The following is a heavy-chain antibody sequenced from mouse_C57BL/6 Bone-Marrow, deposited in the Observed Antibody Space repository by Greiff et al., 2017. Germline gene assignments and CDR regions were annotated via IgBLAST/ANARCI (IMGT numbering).Heavy chain of an antibody. CDR1: GYTFTSYW. CDR3: ARYYYDWYFDV. Sequence: VQLQQPGAELVRPGSSVKLSCKASGYTFTSYWMHWVKQRPIQGLEWIGNIDPSDSDTHYNQKFKNKDTLTVDKASSTAYMQLSSLPSEDSAVYYCARYYYDWYFDVWGTGTTVTVSS. J-gene: IGHJ1*03. V-gene: IGHV1-52*01. D-gene: IGHD1-1*01. CDR2: IDPSDSDT.